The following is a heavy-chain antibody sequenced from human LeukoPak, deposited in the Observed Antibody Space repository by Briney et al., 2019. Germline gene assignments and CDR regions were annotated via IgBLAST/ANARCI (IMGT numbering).Heavy chain of an antibody. CDR1: GGSLATTIYY. Sequence: TSETLCLTCTLSGGSLATTIYYWGWIRQPPRKGLEWSGSSYYTGTTYYNPSLKIPVTISVDTSKNQFSLKVNSVTAADTAVYFFKQKTAYEILTGYPRNFDYWGQGTLVTVSS. J-gene: IGHJ4*02. D-gene: IGHD3-9*01. CDR2: SYYTGTT. CDR3: KQKTAYEILTGYPRNFDY. V-gene: IGHV4-39*03.